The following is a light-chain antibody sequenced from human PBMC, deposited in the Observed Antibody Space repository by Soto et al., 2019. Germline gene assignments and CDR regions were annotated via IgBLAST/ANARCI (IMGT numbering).Light chain of an antibody. CDR3: QQCDSYPYT. J-gene: IGKJ2*01. Sequence: DSEMTQSPSTLSASVGDRVSITCRASQSISSFLAWYQQKPGKAPQLLIYDASSLESGVPSRFSGSGSGTQFTLSISSLQPDDFATYYCQQCDSYPYTFGQGNNREI. CDR1: QSISSF. V-gene: IGKV1-5*01. CDR2: DAS.